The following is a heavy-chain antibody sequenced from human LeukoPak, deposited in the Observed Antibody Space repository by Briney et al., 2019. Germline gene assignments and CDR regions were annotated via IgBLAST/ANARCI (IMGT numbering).Heavy chain of an antibody. D-gene: IGHD6-19*01. CDR3: ARDSGQWLEDAFDI. J-gene: IGHJ3*02. V-gene: IGHV4-34*01. CDR1: GGSFSGYY. Sequence: SETLSLTCAVYGGSFSGYYWSWIRQPPGKGLEWIGEINHSGSTNYNPSLKSRVTISVDTSKNQFSLKLSSVTAADTAVYYCARDSGQWLEDAFDIWGQGTMVTVSS. CDR2: INHSGST.